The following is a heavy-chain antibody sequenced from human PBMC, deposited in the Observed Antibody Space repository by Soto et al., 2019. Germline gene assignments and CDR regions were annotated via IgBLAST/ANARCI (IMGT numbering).Heavy chain of an antibody. V-gene: IGHV3-66*01. CDR2: IQGGGSI. CDR1: GFTVSNNY. CDR3: ARGEGSGSNALGD. D-gene: IGHD3-10*01. Sequence: GGSLRLSCAASGFTVSNNYMTWVRQAPGKGLEWVSVIQGGGSISYADSVRDRFTISRDSSKNTVFLQMSSLRPEDTAVYFCARGEGSGSNALGDWGQGTLVTVSS. J-gene: IGHJ4*02.